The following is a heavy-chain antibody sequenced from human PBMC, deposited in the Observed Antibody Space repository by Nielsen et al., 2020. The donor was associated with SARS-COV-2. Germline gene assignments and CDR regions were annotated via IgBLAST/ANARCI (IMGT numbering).Heavy chain of an antibody. V-gene: IGHV1-46*01. J-gene: IGHJ4*02. D-gene: IGHD3-16*02. CDR3: ARDSRITFGGVIVMVY. CDR2: INPSGGST. Sequence: WVRQAPGQGLEWMGIINPSGGSTSYAQKLQGRVTMTTDTSTSTAYMELRSLRSDDTAVYYCARDSRITFGGVIVMVYWGQGTLVTVSS.